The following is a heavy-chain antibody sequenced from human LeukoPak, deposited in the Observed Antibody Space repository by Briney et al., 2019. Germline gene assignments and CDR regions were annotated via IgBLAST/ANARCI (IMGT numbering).Heavy chain of an antibody. CDR2: INRRSGAT. CDR3: GRDQIGVAGTGVDH. Sequence: GASVKVSCKASGYTFTGYYIHWGRQAPGQGLEWMGWINRRSGATNYAQKFQGRVTMSRDTSINTGYMELARLRFDDTAVYFCGRDQIGVAGTGVDHWGQGTLVPVSS. CDR1: GYTFTGYY. D-gene: IGHD1-7*01. J-gene: IGHJ4*02. V-gene: IGHV1-2*02.